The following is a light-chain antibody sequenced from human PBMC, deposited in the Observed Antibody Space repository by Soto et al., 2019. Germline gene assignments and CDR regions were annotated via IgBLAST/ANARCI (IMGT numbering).Light chain of an antibody. J-gene: IGLJ2*01. CDR3: ETWDSNTRV. Sequence: QLVLTQSSSASASLGSSVKLTCTLSSGHSSYIIAWHQQQPGKAPRYLMKLEGSGSYNKGSGVPDRFSGSSSGADRYLTISNRHSEDEADYYCETWDSNTRVFGGGTKLTVL. CDR1: SGHSSYI. V-gene: IGLV4-60*03. CDR2: LEGSGSY.